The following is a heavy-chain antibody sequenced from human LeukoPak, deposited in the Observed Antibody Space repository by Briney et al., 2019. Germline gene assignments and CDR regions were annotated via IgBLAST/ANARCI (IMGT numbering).Heavy chain of an antibody. J-gene: IGHJ6*03. CDR3: ARARAWDYYMDV. V-gene: IGHV4-34*01. D-gene: IGHD7-27*01. CDR2: INHSGST. CDR1: GGSFSGYY. Sequence: PSETLSLTCAVYGGSFSGYYWSWIRQPPGKGLEWIGEINHSGSTNYNPSLKSRVTISVDTSKNQFSLKLSSVTAADTAVYYCARARAWDYYMDVWAKGPRSPSP.